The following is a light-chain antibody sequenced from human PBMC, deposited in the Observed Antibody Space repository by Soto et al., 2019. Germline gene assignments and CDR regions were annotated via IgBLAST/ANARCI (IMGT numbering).Light chain of an antibody. Sequence: QSALTQPRSVSGSPGQSVTISCTGTSSDVGGYNYVSWYQQHPGKAPKLMIYDVSKRPSGVADRFSGSKSGNTASLTISGLQAEDEADYYCCSYAGSYTKVFGGGTQLTVL. CDR2: DVS. CDR3: CSYAGSYTKV. J-gene: IGLJ2*01. CDR1: SSDVGGYNY. V-gene: IGLV2-11*01.